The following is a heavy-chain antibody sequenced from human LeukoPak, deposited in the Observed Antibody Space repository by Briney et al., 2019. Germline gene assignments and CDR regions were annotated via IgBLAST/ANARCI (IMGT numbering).Heavy chain of an antibody. D-gene: IGHD5-18*01. J-gene: IGHJ4*02. CDR2: IRSKAYGGTT. V-gene: IGHV3-49*04. CDR1: GFTFGDYA. CDR3: TRDELRGYSYGYVDY. Sequence: GGSLRLSCTASGFTFGDYAMSWVRQAPGKGLEWVGFIRSKAYGGTTEYAASVKGRFTISRDDSKSIAYLQMNSLKTEDTAVYYCTRDELRGYSYGYVDYWGQGTLVTVSS.